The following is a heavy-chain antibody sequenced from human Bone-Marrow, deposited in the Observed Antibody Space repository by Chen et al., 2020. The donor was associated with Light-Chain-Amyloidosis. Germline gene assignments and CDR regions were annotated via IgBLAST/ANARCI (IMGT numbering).Heavy chain of an antibody. CDR1: GYTFPNYW. Sequence: EVQLEQSGPEVKKPGESLKISCKGSGYTFPNYWIGWVRQMPGKGLEWMGVIYPDDSDASYSPSFEGQVTISADKSITTAYLQWRSLKASDTAMYYCARRRDGYKFDYWGQGTLVTVSS. J-gene: IGHJ4*02. D-gene: IGHD5-12*01. CDR3: ARRRDGYKFDY. CDR2: IYPDDSDA. V-gene: IGHV5-51*01.